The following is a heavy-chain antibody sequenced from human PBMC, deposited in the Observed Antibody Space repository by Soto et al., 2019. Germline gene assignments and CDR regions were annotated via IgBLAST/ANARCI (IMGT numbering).Heavy chain of an antibody. CDR3: TRAPGVKYYFAY. CDR1: GFTFSHYA. J-gene: IGHJ4*02. V-gene: IGHV3-30-3*01. Sequence: PGGSLRLSCAASGFTFSHYAMNWVRQAPGKGLEWVAVISYDGSDKYYADSVKGRFTISRDNSKNTLYLQMDSLRADDTAVYYCTRAPGVKYYFAYWGQGTLVTVSS. CDR2: ISYDGSDK.